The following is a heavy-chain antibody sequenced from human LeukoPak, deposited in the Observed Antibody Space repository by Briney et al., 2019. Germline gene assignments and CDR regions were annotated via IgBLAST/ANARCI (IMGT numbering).Heavy chain of an antibody. D-gene: IGHD2-2*01. CDR1: GYTFTSYY. Sequence: GASVTVSCTASGYTFTSYYMHWVRQAHGQGLEWMGIINPSGGSTSYAQKFQGRVTMTRDTSTSTVYMELSSLRSEDTAVDYCARAPGVPAAKLGAFDIWGQGTMVTVSS. CDR2: INPSGGST. J-gene: IGHJ3*02. CDR3: ARAPGVPAAKLGAFDI. V-gene: IGHV1-46*01.